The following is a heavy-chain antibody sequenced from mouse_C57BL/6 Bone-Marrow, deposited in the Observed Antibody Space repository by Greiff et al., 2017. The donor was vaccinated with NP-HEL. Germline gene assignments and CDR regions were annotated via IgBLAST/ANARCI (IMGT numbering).Heavy chain of an antibody. J-gene: IGHJ3*01. CDR2: IRNKANGYTT. D-gene: IGHD2-1*01. Sequence: EVKLMESGGGLVQPGGSLSLSCAASGFTFTDYYMSWVRQPPGKALEWLGFIRNKANGYTTEYSASVKGRFTISRDNSQSILYLQMNALRAEDSATYYCASHSNGGFAYWGQGTLVTVSA. CDR1: GFTFTDYY. CDR3: ASHSNGGFAY. V-gene: IGHV7-3*01.